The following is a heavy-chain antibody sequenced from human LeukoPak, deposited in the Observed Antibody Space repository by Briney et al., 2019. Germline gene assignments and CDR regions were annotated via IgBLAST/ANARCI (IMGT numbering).Heavy chain of an antibody. CDR3: ATDGWYLGAFDI. CDR2: ISGSGGST. CDR1: GFTFSSYA. J-gene: IGHJ3*02. Sequence: GGSLRLSCAASGFTFSSYAMSWVRQAPGKGLEWVSAISGSGGSTYYADSVKGRFTISRDNSKNTLYLQMNSLRAEDTAVYYCATDGWYLGAFDIWGQGTMVTVSS. D-gene: IGHD6-19*01. V-gene: IGHV3-23*01.